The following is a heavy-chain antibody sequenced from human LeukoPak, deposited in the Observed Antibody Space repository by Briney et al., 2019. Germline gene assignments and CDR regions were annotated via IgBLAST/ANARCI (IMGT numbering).Heavy chain of an antibody. Sequence: QSGGSLRLSWAASGFTFSSYEMNWVRQAPGKGLEWVSYISSSGSTIYYADSVKGRFTISRDNAKNSLYLQMNSLRAEDTAVYYCAELGITMIGGVWGKGTTVTISS. CDR3: AELGITMIGGV. J-gene: IGHJ6*04. CDR2: ISSSGSTI. CDR1: GFTFSSYE. V-gene: IGHV3-48*03. D-gene: IGHD3-10*02.